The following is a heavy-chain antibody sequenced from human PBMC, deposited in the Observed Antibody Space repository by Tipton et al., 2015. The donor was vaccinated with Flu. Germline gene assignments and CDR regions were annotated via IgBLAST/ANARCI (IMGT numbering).Heavy chain of an antibody. CDR2: ISYDGSNK. CDR3: ARELQGGYGAFDY. CDR1: GFTFSSYA. V-gene: IGHV3-30-3*01. Sequence: AASGFTFSSYAMHWVRQAPGKGLEWVAVISYDGSNKYYADSVKGRFTISRDNSKNTLYLQMNSLRAEDTAVYYCARELQGGYGAFDYWGQGTLVTVSS. D-gene: IGHD5-12*01. J-gene: IGHJ4*02.